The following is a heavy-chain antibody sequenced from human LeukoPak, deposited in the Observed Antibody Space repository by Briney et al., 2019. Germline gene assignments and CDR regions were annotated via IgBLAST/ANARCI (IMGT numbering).Heavy chain of an antibody. CDR2: INHSRST. CDR1: GGSFSGYY. J-gene: IGHJ4*02. CDR3: ARRQSGYDGRRRGYFDY. D-gene: IGHD5-12*01. Sequence: SETLSLTCAVYGGSFSGYYWSWIRQPPGKGLEWMGEINHSRSTNYNPSLKSRVTISVDTSKNQFSLKLSSVTAADTAVYYCARRQSGYDGRRRGYFDYWGQGTLVTVSS. V-gene: IGHV4-34*01.